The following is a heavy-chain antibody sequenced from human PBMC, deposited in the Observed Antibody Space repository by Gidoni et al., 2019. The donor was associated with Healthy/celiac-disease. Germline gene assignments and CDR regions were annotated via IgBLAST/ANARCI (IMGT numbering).Heavy chain of an antibody. D-gene: IGHD2-2*01. CDR3: AKGGASWGPRNFDY. CDR1: GFTFRSYA. CDR2: ISGSGGST. Sequence: EVQLLESGGGLVQLGGSLSLPCAASGFTFRSYAMSWVRQAPGKGLEWVSAISGSGGSTYYADSVKGRFTISRDNSKNTLYLQMNSLRAEDTAVYYCAKGGASWGPRNFDYWGQGTLVTVSS. V-gene: IGHV3-23*01. J-gene: IGHJ4*02.